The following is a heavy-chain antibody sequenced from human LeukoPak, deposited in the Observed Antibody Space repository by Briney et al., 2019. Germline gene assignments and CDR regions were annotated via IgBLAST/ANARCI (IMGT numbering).Heavy chain of an antibody. Sequence: SVKVSCKASGGTFSSYAISWVRQAPAQGLEWTGGLIPIFGTANYAQKFQGRVTITADESTSTAYMELSSLRSEDTAVYYCASSIAAAGRGRGYYYGMDVWGQGTTVTVSS. D-gene: IGHD6-13*01. CDR3: ASSIAAAGRGRGYYYGMDV. J-gene: IGHJ6*02. CDR1: GGTFSSYA. V-gene: IGHV1-69*13. CDR2: LIPIFGTA.